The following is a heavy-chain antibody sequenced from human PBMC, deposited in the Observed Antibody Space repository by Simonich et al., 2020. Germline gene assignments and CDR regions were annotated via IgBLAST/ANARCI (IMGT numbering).Heavy chain of an antibody. CDR1: GFTFSSYA. D-gene: IGHD2-15*01. CDR2: ISDDGSKK. Sequence: QVQLVESGGGVVQPGRSLRLSCAASGFTFSSYAMHWVRQAPGKGLGWVAGISDDGSKKYYADSVKGRFTISRDNSKNTLYLQMNSRRAEDTAVYYCAREGLLLDAFDIWGQGTMVTVSS. CDR3: AREGLLLDAFDI. J-gene: IGHJ3*02. V-gene: IGHV3-30*07.